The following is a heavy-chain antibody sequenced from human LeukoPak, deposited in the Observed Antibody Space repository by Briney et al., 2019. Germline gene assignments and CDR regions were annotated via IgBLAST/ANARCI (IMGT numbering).Heavy chain of an antibody. V-gene: IGHV3-30*02. D-gene: IGHD3-10*01. J-gene: IGHJ4*02. CDR2: IRYDGSNK. Sequence: GGSLRLSCAGSRFTFSNYDISWIRQAPGKGLEWVAFIRYDGSNKYYADSVKGRFTISRDNSKNTLYLQMNSLRAEDTAVYYCAKDLITMVRDDYWGQGTLVTVSS. CDR1: RFTFSNYD. CDR3: AKDLITMVRDDY.